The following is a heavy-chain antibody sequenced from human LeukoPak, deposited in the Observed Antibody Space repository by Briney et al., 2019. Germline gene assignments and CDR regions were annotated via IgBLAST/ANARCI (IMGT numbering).Heavy chain of an antibody. D-gene: IGHD6-13*01. CDR1: GYTFTSYA. J-gene: IGHJ5*02. CDR3: ARDLLGQQLDWFDP. V-gene: IGHV7-4-1*02. CDR2: INTSTGNP. Sequence: ASVKVSCKASGYTFTSYAMNWVRQAPGQGLEWMGWINTSTGNPTYAQGFTGRFVFSLDTSVSTAYLQISSLKAEDTAVYYCARDLLGQQLDWFDPWGQGTLVTVSS.